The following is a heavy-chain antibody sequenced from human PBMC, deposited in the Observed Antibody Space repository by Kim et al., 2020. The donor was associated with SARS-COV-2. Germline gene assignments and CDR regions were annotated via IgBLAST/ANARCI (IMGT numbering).Heavy chain of an antibody. V-gene: IGHV3-30*01. Sequence: ADSVKGRFTISRDNSKNTLYLQMNSLRAEDTAVYYCARGERFGEVFAFDIWGQGTMVTVSS. D-gene: IGHD3-10*01. CDR3: ARGERFGEVFAFDI. J-gene: IGHJ3*02.